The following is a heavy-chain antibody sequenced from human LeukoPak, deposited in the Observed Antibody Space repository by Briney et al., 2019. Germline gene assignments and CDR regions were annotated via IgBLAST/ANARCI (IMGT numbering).Heavy chain of an antibody. CDR3: ARARGYSGYLY. D-gene: IGHD5-12*01. V-gene: IGHV4-39*01. Sequence: SETLSLTCTVSGGSISSSDYYWGWIRQPPGKGPEWIASIYYSGSTYYNPSLKSRVTMSVDTSKNQFSLKLSSVTAADTAVYYCARARGYSGYLYWGQGTLVTVSS. J-gene: IGHJ4*02. CDR2: IYYSGST. CDR1: GGSISSSDYY.